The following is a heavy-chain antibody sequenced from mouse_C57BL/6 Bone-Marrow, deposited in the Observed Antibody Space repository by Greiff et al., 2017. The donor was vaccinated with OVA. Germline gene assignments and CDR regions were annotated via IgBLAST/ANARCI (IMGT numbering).Heavy chain of an antibody. Sequence: EVKLVESGGDLVKPGGSLKLSCAASGFTFRSYGMSWVRQTPDKRLEWVATISSGGSYTYYPDSVKGRFTISRDNAKNTLYLQMSSLKSEDTAMYYCARRLAWFAYWGQGTLVTVSA. CDR1: GFTFRSYG. V-gene: IGHV5-6*02. J-gene: IGHJ3*01. CDR2: ISSGGSYT. CDR3: ARRLAWFAY.